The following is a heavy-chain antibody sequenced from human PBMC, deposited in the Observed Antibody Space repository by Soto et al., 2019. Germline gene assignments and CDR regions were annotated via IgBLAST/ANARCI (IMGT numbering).Heavy chain of an antibody. D-gene: IGHD5-18*01. V-gene: IGHV4-31*11. J-gene: IGHJ4*02. CDR2: IYYSGST. Sequence: QVQLQESGPGLVKPSQTLSLTCAVSGGSISSGGYYWSWIRQHPGKGLEWIGYIYYSGSTYYNPSLKSRVTISVDTSKNQFSLKLSSVTAADTAVYYCARDPSSVDTAIGPAYYFDYWGQGTLVTVSS. CDR1: GGSISSGGYY. CDR3: ARDPSSVDTAIGPAYYFDY.